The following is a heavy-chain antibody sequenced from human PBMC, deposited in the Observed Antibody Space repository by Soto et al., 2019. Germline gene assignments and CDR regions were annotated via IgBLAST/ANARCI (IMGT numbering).Heavy chain of an antibody. Sequence: SSETLSLTCAVYGGSFSGYYWSWIRQPPGKGLEWFGEINHSGSTDYNPSLKSRVTISFDASKNQISLQVRSATAADAAVYYCARDLKEYCSDGKCNWFDPWGRGTLVTVSS. V-gene: IGHV4-34*01. J-gene: IGHJ5*02. D-gene: IGHD2-15*01. CDR2: INHSGST. CDR3: ARDLKEYCSDGKCNWFDP. CDR1: GGSFSGYY.